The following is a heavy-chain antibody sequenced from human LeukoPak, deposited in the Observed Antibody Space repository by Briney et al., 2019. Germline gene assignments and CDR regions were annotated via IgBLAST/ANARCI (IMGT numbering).Heavy chain of an antibody. Sequence: EASVTVSCTASGYTFTDYYMHWVRQAPGQGLEWMGWINPNDGDTNYAQKFQGRVTMTRDTSISTAHMEVSRLRSDDTAVYYCARANFLYCSSSTCLFDYWGQGTLVTVSS. CDR2: INPNDGDT. V-gene: IGHV1-2*02. CDR1: GYTFTDYY. D-gene: IGHD2-2*01. J-gene: IGHJ4*02. CDR3: ARANFLYCSSSTCLFDY.